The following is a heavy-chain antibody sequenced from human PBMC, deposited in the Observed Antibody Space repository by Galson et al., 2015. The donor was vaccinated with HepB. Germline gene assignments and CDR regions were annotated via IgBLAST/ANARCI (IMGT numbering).Heavy chain of an antibody. V-gene: IGHV6-1*01. CDR1: GDSVSSNSAA. D-gene: IGHD5-12*01. J-gene: IGHJ4*02. Sequence: CAISGDSVSSNSAAWNWIRQSPSRGLEWLGRTYYRSKWYNDYAVSVKSRVTINPDTSKNQFSLQLNSVTPEDTAVYYCARDEDRLRPPTFDYWGQGTLVTVSS. CDR2: TYYRSKWYN. CDR3: ARDEDRLRPPTFDY.